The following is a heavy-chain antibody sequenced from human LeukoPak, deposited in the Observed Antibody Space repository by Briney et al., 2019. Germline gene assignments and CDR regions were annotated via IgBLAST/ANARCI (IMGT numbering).Heavy chain of an antibody. V-gene: IGHV1-2*02. Sequence: ASVKVSCKASGYTFAGYYIHWVRQAPGQGLEWMGWINPNSGGTNYAQKFQGRVTMTRDTSISTAYMELSRLRSDDTAVYYCARFILYFDYWGQGTLVTVSS. CDR2: INPNSGGT. CDR1: GYTFAGYY. CDR3: ARFILYFDY. D-gene: IGHD3-16*02. J-gene: IGHJ4*02.